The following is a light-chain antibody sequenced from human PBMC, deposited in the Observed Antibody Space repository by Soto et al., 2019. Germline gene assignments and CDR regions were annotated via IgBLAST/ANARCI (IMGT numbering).Light chain of an antibody. CDR2: EVT. CDR3: CSYAGTYV. V-gene: IGLV2-23*02. Sequence: QSALTQPASVSGSLGQSITISCTGTRSDVGTYNLVSWYQQHPGKAPKLIIYEVTKRPSGVSNRFSGSKSGKTASLTISGLQAEDEADYYCCSYAGTYVFGSGTKLTVL. J-gene: IGLJ1*01. CDR1: RSDVGTYNL.